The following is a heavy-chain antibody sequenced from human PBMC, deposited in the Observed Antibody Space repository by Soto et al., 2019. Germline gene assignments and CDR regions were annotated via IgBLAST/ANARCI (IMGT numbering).Heavy chain of an antibody. Sequence: QVQLVQSGVEVKKPGASVKISCKASGYTFTSYGINWVRQAPGQGLEWMGWISAYNGNTNYAQKLQGSVTLTTDTYXSTAYMELRSLRSDDTAVYYCARGSGSGWPTAFDYWGQGTLVTVSS. CDR2: ISAYNGNT. CDR3: ARGSGSGWPTAFDY. J-gene: IGHJ4*02. V-gene: IGHV1-18*01. D-gene: IGHD6-19*01. CDR1: GYTFTSYG.